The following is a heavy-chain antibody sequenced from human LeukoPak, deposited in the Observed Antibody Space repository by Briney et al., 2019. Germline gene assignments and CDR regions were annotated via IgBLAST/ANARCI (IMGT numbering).Heavy chain of an antibody. D-gene: IGHD2-2*01. CDR2: IYYSGST. V-gene: IGHV4-39*01. CDR3: ARRYCSSTSCRALFDY. Sequence: SETLSLTCTVSGGSISSSSYYWGWIRQPPGKGLEWIGGIYYSGSTYYNPSLKSRVTISVDTSKNQFSLKLSSVTAADTAVYYCARRYCSSTSCRALFDYWGQGTLVTVSS. J-gene: IGHJ4*02. CDR1: GGSISSSSYY.